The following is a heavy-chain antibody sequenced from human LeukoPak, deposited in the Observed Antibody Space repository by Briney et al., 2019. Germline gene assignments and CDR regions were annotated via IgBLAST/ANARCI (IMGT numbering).Heavy chain of an antibody. Sequence: PSETLSLTCAVSGYSISSGYYWGWIRQPPEKGLEWIGSIYHSGSTYYNPSLKSRVTISVDTSKNQFSLKLSSVTAADTAVYYCARHPPIHHTVFGVVIPGFDYWGQGTLVTVSS. CDR2: IYHSGST. CDR3: ARHPPIHHTVFGVVIPGFDY. CDR1: GYSISSGYY. V-gene: IGHV4-38-2*01. J-gene: IGHJ4*02. D-gene: IGHD3-3*01.